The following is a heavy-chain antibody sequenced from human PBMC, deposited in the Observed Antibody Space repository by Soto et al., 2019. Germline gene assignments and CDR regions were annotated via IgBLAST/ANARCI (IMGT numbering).Heavy chain of an antibody. V-gene: IGHV4-39*01. CDR2: IYYSGST. Sequence: QLQLQESGPGLVKPSETLSLTCTVSGGSISSSSYYWGWIRQPPGKGLEWIGTIYYSGSTYYNPTLKSRVTISVDTSKNQFSLKLSSVTAADTAVYYCARHAYDAFDIWGQGTMVTVSS. CDR1: GGSISSSSYY. CDR3: ARHAYDAFDI. J-gene: IGHJ3*02.